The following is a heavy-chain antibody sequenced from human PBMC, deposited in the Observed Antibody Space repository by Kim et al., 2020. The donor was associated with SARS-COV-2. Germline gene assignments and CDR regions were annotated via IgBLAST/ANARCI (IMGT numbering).Heavy chain of an antibody. V-gene: IGHV3-74*01. J-gene: IGHJ3*02. CDR3: AREDGRLWSAFDI. Sequence: SADTVKGRLSISRDNAKNTLYLQMNSLRAEDTAVYYCAREDGRLWSAFDIWGQGTMVTVSS. D-gene: IGHD2-21*01.